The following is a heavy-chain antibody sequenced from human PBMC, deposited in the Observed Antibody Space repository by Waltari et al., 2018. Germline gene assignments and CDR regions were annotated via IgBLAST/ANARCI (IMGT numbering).Heavy chain of an antibody. V-gene: IGHV1-69*04. CDR2: IIPILGIA. Sequence: QVQLVQSGAEVKKPGSSVKVSCKASGGTFSSYAISWVRQAPGQGLEWMGRIIPILGIANYAKKFQGRVTITADKSTSTADMELSSLRSEDTAVYYCARIGDWYFDLWGRGTLVTVSS. J-gene: IGHJ2*01. CDR3: ARIGDWYFDL. CDR1: GGTFSSYA. D-gene: IGHD3-10*01.